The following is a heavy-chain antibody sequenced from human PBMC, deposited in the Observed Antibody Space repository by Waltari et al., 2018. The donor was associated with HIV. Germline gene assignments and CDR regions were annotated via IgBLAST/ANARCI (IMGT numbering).Heavy chain of an antibody. CDR1: GCSISSGYYY. Sequence: QVQLRESGPGLVKPSQTLSLTCTVSGCSISSGYYYWSWIRQPAGKGLEWIGRVYTSGSTNYTPSLKSRVTISVDTSNNQFSLKLSSVTAADTAVYYCARALDYYESGSFPWWFFDLWGRGTLVTVTS. D-gene: IGHD3-10*01. J-gene: IGHJ2*01. CDR2: VYTSGST. CDR3: ARALDYYESGSFPWWFFDL. V-gene: IGHV4-61*02.